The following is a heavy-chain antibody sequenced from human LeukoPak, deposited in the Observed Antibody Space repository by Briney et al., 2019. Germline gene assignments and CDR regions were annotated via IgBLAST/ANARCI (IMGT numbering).Heavy chain of an antibody. Sequence: KSSEPLSLTCAVYGGSFSGHYWTGIREAPGKGLEWIGESDHTGSTNYHPSLKSRVTISVDTSKNQFSLKLTSVSAADTAVYHCARGRTGAAALDFWGPGTLVTVSS. V-gene: IGHV4-34*01. J-gene: IGHJ4*02. CDR3: ARGRTGAAALDF. D-gene: IGHD6-25*01. CDR1: GGSFSGHY. CDR2: SDHTGST.